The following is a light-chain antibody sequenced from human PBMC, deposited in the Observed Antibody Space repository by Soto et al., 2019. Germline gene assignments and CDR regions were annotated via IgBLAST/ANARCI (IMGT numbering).Light chain of an antibody. CDR2: EVS. CDR1: SSDVGGYNY. CDR3: SSYAGSNKV. J-gene: IGLJ2*01. V-gene: IGLV2-8*01. Sequence: QSVLTQPPSASGSPGQLVTISCTGTSSDVGGYNYVSWYQQHPGKAPKLMIYEVSKRPSGVPDRFSGSKSGNTASLTVSGLQAEDEADYYCSSYAGSNKVFGGGTKLTVL.